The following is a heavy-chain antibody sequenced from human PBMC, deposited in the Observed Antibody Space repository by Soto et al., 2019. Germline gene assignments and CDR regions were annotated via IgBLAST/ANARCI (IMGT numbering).Heavy chain of an antibody. Sequence: QLQLQESGPGLVKPSETLSLTCTVSGGSISSSSYYWGWIRQPPGKGLEWIGSIYYSGSTYYNPSLKSRVTISVDTSKNQFSLKLSSVTAADTAVYYCACVRGYSYYYYMDVWGKGTTVTVSS. D-gene: IGHD5-18*01. CDR2: IYYSGST. CDR1: GGSISSSSYY. J-gene: IGHJ6*03. V-gene: IGHV4-39*01. CDR3: ACVRGYSYYYYMDV.